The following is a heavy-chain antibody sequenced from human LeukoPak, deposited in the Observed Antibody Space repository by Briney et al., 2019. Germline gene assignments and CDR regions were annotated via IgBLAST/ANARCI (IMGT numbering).Heavy chain of an antibody. CDR1: GYTFTSYG. CDR2: ISAYNGNT. J-gene: IGHJ5*02. D-gene: IGHD3-22*01. Sequence: ASVKVSCKASGYTFTSYGISWVRQAPGQRLEWMGWISAYNGNTNYAQKLQGRVTMTTDTSTSTAYMELRSLRSDDTAVYYCARGATISSGWITFDPWGQGTLVTVSS. CDR3: ARGATISSGWITFDP. V-gene: IGHV1-18*01.